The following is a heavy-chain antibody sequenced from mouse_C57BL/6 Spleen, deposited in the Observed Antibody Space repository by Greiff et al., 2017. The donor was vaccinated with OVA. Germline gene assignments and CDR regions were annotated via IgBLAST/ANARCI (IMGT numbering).Heavy chain of an antibody. Sequence: EVQLVESGGGLVKPGGSLKLSCAASGFTFSDYGMHWVRQAPEKGLEWVAYISSGSSTIYYADTVKGRFTISRDNAKNTLFLQMTSLRSEDTAMYYWARPYYYGSRRYFDVWGTGTTVTVSS. CDR2: ISSGSSTI. V-gene: IGHV5-17*01. J-gene: IGHJ1*03. CDR3: ARPYYYGSRRYFDV. CDR1: GFTFSDYG. D-gene: IGHD1-1*01.